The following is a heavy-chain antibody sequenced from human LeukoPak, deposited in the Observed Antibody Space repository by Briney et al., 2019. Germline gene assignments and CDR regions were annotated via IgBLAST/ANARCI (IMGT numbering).Heavy chain of an antibody. Sequence: SETLSLTCTVSGGSISRYYWSWIRQPLGKGLEWIGYVYYSGSTNYNPSLKSRVTISVDTSKNQFSLKLSSVTAADTAVYYCVASSGWSGLDAFDIWGQGTMVTVSS. CDR1: GGSISRYY. D-gene: IGHD6-19*01. CDR3: VASSGWSGLDAFDI. CDR2: VYYSGST. V-gene: IGHV4-59*08. J-gene: IGHJ3*02.